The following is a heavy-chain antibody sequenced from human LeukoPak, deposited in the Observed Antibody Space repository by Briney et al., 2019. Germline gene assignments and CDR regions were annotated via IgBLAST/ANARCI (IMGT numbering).Heavy chain of an antibody. CDR1: GFTFSTYS. V-gene: IGHV3-21*01. CDR2: ISSNNRYI. Sequence: GGSLRLSCAASGFTFSTYSMNWVRQAPGKGLEWVSSISSNNRYIYYADSVKGRFTISRDNSKNTLYLQMNSLRAEDTAVYYCARGDIVVVPAAMNFDYWGQGTLVTVSS. D-gene: IGHD2-2*01. CDR3: ARGDIVVVPAAMNFDY. J-gene: IGHJ4*02.